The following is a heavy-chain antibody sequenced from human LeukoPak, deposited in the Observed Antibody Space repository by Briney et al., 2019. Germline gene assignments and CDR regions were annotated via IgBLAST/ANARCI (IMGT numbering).Heavy chain of an antibody. V-gene: IGHV3-21*01. CDR3: ASNYGFDP. Sequence: GGSLRLSXAASGFTFSSYSMNWVSQTPGKGLEWVSSISSSSSYIYYADSVKGRFTISRDNAKNSLYLQMNSLRAEDTAVYYCASNYGFDPWGQGTLVTVSS. CDR2: ISSSSSYI. J-gene: IGHJ5*02. D-gene: IGHD4-11*01. CDR1: GFTFSSYS.